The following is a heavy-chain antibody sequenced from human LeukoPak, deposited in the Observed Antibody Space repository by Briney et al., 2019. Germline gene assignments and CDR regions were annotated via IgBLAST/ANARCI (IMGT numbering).Heavy chain of an antibody. CDR3: AIRGGPGSLDAFDI. D-gene: IGHD1-14*01. CDR2: IYNDGSA. J-gene: IGHJ3*02. Sequence: GALRLSCAASDIIVMSNYMTWVRQAPGKGLEWVSVIYNDGSAYYADSVRSRFTISRDTSKNAVYLQMNSLRAEDTAVYYCAIRGGPGSLDAFDIWGQGTMVTVSS. V-gene: IGHV3-53*01. CDR1: DIIVMSNY.